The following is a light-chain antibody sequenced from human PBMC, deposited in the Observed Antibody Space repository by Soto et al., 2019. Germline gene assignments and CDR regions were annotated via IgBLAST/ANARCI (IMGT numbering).Light chain of an antibody. Sequence: QSALTQPASVSGSPGQSITISCTGTSSVVGGYNYVSWYQQHPGNAPKLMIYDVRNRPSGVSNRFSGSKSVNTASLTISGLQAEDDADYYCSSYTTISTYVFGPGTKLTVL. V-gene: IGLV2-14*01. CDR2: DVR. J-gene: IGLJ1*01. CDR1: SSVVGGYNY. CDR3: SSYTTISTYV.